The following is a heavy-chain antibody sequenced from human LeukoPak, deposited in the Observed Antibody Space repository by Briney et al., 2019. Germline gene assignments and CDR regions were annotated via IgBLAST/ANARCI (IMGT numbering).Heavy chain of an antibody. J-gene: IGHJ4*02. V-gene: IGHV3-30*03. CDR3: ARDLQYSSGWTVFDY. CDR1: GFTVSNNY. D-gene: IGHD6-25*01. Sequence: QPGGSLRLSCAASGFTVSNNYMNWVRQAPGKGLEWVAVISYDGSNKYYADSVKGRFTISRDNSKNTLYLQMNSLRAEDTAVYYCARDLQYSSGWTVFDYWGQGTLVTVSS. CDR2: ISYDGSNK.